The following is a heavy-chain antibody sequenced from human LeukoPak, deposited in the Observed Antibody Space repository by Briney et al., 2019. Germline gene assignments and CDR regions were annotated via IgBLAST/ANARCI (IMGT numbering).Heavy chain of an antibody. J-gene: IGHJ4*02. D-gene: IGHD3-22*01. V-gene: IGHV3-74*01. CDR2: ISSDGSST. CDR1: GFTFSNYW. CDR3: LRMGSSAYTLI. Sequence: GGSLSLSCAASGFTFSNYWMHWVRQAPGKGLVWVSRISSDGSSTSYADSVKGRFTVSRDNAKNTLYLQMNSLRAEDTAVYYCLRMGSSAYTLIWGQGTLVTVSS.